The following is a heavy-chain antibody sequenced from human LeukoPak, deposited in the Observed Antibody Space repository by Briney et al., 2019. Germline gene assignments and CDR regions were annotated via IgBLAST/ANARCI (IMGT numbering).Heavy chain of an antibody. D-gene: IGHD4-17*01. CDR2: ISSSSVDI. J-gene: IGHJ6*02. CDR1: GFTFSSYS. Sequence: GGSLRLSCAASGFTFSSYSMNWGRQAPGKGLEWVSSISSSSVDINHVDSVKGRFTISRDNAKNSLYPQMNSLRAEDTAVYYCARYLSNDYDDYEEDYNSYGMDVWGQGTTVTVSS. V-gene: IGHV3-21*01. CDR3: ARYLSNDYDDYEEDYNSYGMDV.